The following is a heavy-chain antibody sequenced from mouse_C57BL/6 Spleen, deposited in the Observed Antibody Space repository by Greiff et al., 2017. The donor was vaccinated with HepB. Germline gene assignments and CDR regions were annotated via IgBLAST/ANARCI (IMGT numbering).Heavy chain of an antibody. CDR1: GFTFSDYG. V-gene: IGHV5-17*01. Sequence: EVKLVESGGGLVKPGGSLKLSCAASGFTFSDYGMHWVRQAPEKGLEWVAYISSGSSTIYYADTVKGRFTIARDNAKNTLFLQMTSLRSEDTAMYYCARKYGYYFDYWGQGTTLTVSS. CDR3: ARKYGYYFDY. D-gene: IGHD2-2*01. CDR2: ISSGSSTI. J-gene: IGHJ2*01.